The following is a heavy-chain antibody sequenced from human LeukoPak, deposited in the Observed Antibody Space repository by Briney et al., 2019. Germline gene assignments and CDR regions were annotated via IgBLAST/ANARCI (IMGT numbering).Heavy chain of an antibody. CDR1: GGSVSSGNYY. V-gene: IGHV4-61*01. J-gene: IGHJ6*03. CDR2: IFYSGST. D-gene: IGHD6-25*01. CDR3: AREIITAGYYYYYMDV. Sequence: SETLSLTCTVSGGSVSSGNYYWSWIRQPPGKGLEWIGYIFYSGSTKYNPSLKSRVTISVDTSKNQFSLKVSSVTAADTAVYYCAREIITAGYYYYYMDVWGQGTLVTVSS.